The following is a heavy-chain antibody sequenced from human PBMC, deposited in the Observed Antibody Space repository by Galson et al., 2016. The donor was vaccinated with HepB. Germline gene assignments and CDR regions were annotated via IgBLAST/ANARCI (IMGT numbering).Heavy chain of an antibody. Sequence: SLRLSCAASGFTFSTYAMSWVRQAPGKGLEWVSGISGSGDTKFADSVKGRFTISRDNSKNTLYLQMHSLRAEDTAVYFCAREGAEMAVAGTSFDYWGQGTLVTVSS. CDR3: AREGAEMAVAGTSFDY. D-gene: IGHD6-19*01. CDR1: GFTFSTYA. CDR2: ISGSGDT. J-gene: IGHJ4*02. V-gene: IGHV3-23*01.